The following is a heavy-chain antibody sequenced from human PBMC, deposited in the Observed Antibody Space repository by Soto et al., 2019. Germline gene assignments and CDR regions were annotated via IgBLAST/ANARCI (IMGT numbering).Heavy chain of an antibody. D-gene: IGHD2-21*02. CDR1: CGSFRGYY. V-gene: IGHV4-34*01. J-gene: IGHJ5*02. Sequence: SETLSLTCAVYCGSFRGYYWGWIRQPPGKGLEWIGEINHSGSTNYNPSLKSRVTISVDTSKNQFSLKLSSVTAADTAVYYCAREIVVVTLNWFDPWGQGTLVTVSS. CDR2: INHSGST. CDR3: AREIVVVTLNWFDP.